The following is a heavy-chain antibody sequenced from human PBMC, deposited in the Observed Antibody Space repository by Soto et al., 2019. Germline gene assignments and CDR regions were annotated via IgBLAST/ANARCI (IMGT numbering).Heavy chain of an antibody. CDR1: GYTFTSYG. CDR2: ISAYNGNT. V-gene: IGHV1-18*01. CDR3: ARAGSSSWYIVEVDY. J-gene: IGHJ4*02. D-gene: IGHD6-13*01. Sequence: QVQLVQSGAEVKKPGASVKVSCKASGYTFTSYGISWVRQAPGQGLEWMGWISAYNGNTNYAQKLQGRVTMTTDTSTSTAYRELRSLRSDDTAVYYCARAGSSSWYIVEVDYWGQGTLVTVSS.